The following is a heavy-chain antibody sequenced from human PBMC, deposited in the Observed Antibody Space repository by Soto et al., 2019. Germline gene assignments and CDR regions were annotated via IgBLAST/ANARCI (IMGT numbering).Heavy chain of an antibody. D-gene: IGHD1-20*01. CDR2: ISGGGCST. V-gene: IGHV3-23*01. CDR1: GFTVSSYA. J-gene: IGHJ3*01. CDR3: ARARITGTYFDAFDV. Sequence: GASLRLSCAASGFTVSSYAMSWVRQSRGKGLEWVSAISGGGCSTYYADSVKGRFTISRDNSKDTLYLQVKSLRAEDTAVYYCARARITGTYFDAFDVCRQGAMVTVSS.